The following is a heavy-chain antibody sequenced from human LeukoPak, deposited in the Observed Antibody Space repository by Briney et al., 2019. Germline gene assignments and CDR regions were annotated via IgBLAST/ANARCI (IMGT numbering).Heavy chain of an antibody. CDR2: SHPSGTT. J-gene: IGHJ4*02. CDR1: GFSISSGCY. CDR3: AREAERRIVN. D-gene: IGHD1-1*01. V-gene: IGHV4-38-2*02. Sequence: PSEDLSLTCVVSGFSISSGCYWGWIRQPPGRGLEWIVNSHPSGTTFYNSSLKSRVAMSIDTSKNQFSLKLVSVTAADTAVYYCAREAERRIVNWGQGTLVTVSS.